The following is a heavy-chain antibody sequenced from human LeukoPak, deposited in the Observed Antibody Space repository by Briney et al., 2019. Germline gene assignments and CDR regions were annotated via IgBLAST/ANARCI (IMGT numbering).Heavy chain of an antibody. CDR3: AREGHSSGWYYFDY. D-gene: IGHD3-22*01. V-gene: IGHV3-74*01. CDR1: GFTFSAYW. J-gene: IGHJ4*02. Sequence: GGSLRLSCAASGFTFSAYWMHWVRQAPGKGLVWVSRINSDESSPRYADSVKGRFTISRDNAKNTLYLQMNSLRAEDTAVYYCAREGHSSGWYYFDYWGQGTLVTVSS. CDR2: INSDESSP.